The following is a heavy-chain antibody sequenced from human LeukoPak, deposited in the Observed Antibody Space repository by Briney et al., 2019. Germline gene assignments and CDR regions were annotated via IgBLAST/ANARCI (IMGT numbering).Heavy chain of an antibody. CDR2: INPNSGGT. V-gene: IGHV1-2*02. CDR3: AREKSTMVRGAIGY. D-gene: IGHD3-10*01. J-gene: IGHJ4*02. CDR1: GYTFTGYY. Sequence: ASVKVSCKASGYTFTGYYMHWVRQAPGQGLEWMGWINPNSGGTNYAQKFPGRVTMTRDTSITTAYMELSRLRSDDTAVYYCAREKSTMVRGAIGYWGQGTLVTVSS.